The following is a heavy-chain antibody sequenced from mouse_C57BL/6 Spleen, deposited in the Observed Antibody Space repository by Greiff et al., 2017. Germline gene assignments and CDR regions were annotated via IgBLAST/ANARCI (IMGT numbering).Heavy chain of an antibody. J-gene: IGHJ3*01. CDR2: ISGGGGNT. CDR3: ARDDYDGAWFAY. D-gene: IGHD2-4*01. V-gene: IGHV5-9*01. CDR1: GFTFSSYT. Sequence: EVPVVESGGGLVKPGGSLKLSCAASGFTFSSYTMSWVRQTPEKRLEWVATISGGGGNTYYPDSVKGRFPISRDNAKNTLYLQMSSLRSEDTALYYCARDDYDGAWFAYWGQGTLVTVSA.